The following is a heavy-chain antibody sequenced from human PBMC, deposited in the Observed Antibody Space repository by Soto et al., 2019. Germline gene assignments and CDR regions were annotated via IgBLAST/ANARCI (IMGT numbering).Heavy chain of an antibody. D-gene: IGHD4-17*01. CDR2: ISYDGSNK. CDR1: GFTFSSYG. Sequence: GGSLRLSCAASGFTFSSYGMHWVRQAPGKGLEWVAVISYDGSNKYYADSVKGRFTISRDNSKNTLYLQMNSLRAEDTAVYYCAKVEHDYGDYVLSDYWGQGSLVTVSS. J-gene: IGHJ4*02. CDR3: AKVEHDYGDYVLSDY. V-gene: IGHV3-30*18.